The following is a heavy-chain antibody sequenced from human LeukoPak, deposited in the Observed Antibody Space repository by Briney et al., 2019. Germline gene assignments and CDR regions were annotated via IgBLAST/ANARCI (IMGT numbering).Heavy chain of an antibody. D-gene: IGHD3-22*01. CDR1: GGSISSGGYS. CDR2: IYHSGST. J-gene: IGHJ4*02. Sequence: SETLSLTCAVSGGSISSGGYSWSWIRRPSGKGLEWIGYIYHSGSTYYNPSLKSRVTISVDRSKNQFSLKLSSVTAADTAVYYCAGTYYYDSSGYWGQGTLVTVSS. V-gene: IGHV4-30-2*01. CDR3: AGTYYYDSSGY.